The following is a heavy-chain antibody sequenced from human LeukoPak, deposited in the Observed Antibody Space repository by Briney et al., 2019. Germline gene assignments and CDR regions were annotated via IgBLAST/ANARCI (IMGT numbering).Heavy chain of an antibody. D-gene: IGHD3-22*01. CDR2: IYHSGST. V-gene: IGHV4-30-2*01. Sequence: SQTLSLTCAVSGGSISSGGYSRSWIRQPPGKGLEWIGYIYHSGSTYYNPSLKSRLTISVDRSKNQFSLKLSSVTAADTAVYYCARATYYYDSSGYSGGWFDPWGQGTLVTVSS. CDR3: ARATYYYDSSGYSGGWFDP. J-gene: IGHJ5*02. CDR1: GGSISSGGYS.